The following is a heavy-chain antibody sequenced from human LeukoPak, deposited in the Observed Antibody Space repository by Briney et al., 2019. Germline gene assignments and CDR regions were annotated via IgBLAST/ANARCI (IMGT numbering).Heavy chain of an antibody. CDR2: LNPKSGGA. CDR1: GYTFNAHF. J-gene: IGHJ4*02. D-gene: IGHD3-9*01. Sequence: GASVKVSCKASGYTFNAHFVHWVRQAPGQGLEWMGWLNPKSGGANSAQNFQGRVSMTGDTSISTAYMELSRLRSDDTAVYFCARGLRTNILTTDYWGQGTLVTVSS. V-gene: IGHV1-2*02. CDR3: ARGLRTNILTTDY.